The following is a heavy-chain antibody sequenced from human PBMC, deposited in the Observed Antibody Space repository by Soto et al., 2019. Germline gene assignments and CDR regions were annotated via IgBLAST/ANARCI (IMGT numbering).Heavy chain of an antibody. CDR2: IYSGGST. V-gene: IGHV3-66*01. CDR1: GFSVSSNY. CDR3: ARARGAHDAFDI. J-gene: IGHJ3*02. D-gene: IGHD3-10*01. Sequence: GGSLRLSCAASGFSVSSNYMSWFRQAPGKGLEWVSVIYSGGSTYYADSVKGRFTISRDNSKNTLYLQMNSLRAEDTAVYYCARARGAHDAFDIWGQGTMVTVS.